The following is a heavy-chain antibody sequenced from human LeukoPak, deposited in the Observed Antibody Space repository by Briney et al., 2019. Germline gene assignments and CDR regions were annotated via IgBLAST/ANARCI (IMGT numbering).Heavy chain of an antibody. Sequence: SETLSLTCAVSGYSISSGYYWGWIRQPPGKGLEWIGSIYHSGSTYYNPSLKSRVTISVDTSKNQLSLKLSSVTAADTAVYYCAGVSASSGWYDFDYWGQGTLVTVSS. D-gene: IGHD6-19*01. J-gene: IGHJ4*02. V-gene: IGHV4-38-2*01. CDR2: IYHSGST. CDR1: GYSISSGYY. CDR3: AGVSASSGWYDFDY.